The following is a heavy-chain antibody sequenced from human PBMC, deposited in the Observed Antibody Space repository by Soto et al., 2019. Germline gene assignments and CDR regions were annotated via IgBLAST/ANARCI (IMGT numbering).Heavy chain of an antibody. CDR3: ADRRWFCSGNSGYSIWFDP. D-gene: IGHD2-15*01. CDR2: IYWVDDK. V-gene: IGHV2-5*02. CDR1: GFSLSTSGVG. J-gene: IGHJ5*02. Sequence: QITLKESGPTLVKPTQTLTLTCTFSGFSLSTSGVGVGWIRQPPGKALEWLALIYWVDDKPYSPSLKSRLTITKDTSKTQVVLTMTNMDPVDTATYYGADRRWFCSGNSGYSIWFDPWGQGTLVTVSS.